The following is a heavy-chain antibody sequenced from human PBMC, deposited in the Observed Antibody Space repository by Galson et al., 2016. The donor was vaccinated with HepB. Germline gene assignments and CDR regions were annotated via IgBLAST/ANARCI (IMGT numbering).Heavy chain of an antibody. J-gene: IGHJ4*02. CDR2: ISDDGRGT. V-gene: IGHV3-74*01. CDR3: AKDSRGGNGWYSYYFDY. CDR1: GFTFGTHW. Sequence: SLRLSCAASGFTFGTHWMHWVRQAPGKGLVWVSRISDDGRGTNYADSVKGRFTISRDNAKNTLYLQMNSLRAEDTAVYFCAKDSRGGNGWYSYYFDYWGQGTRVTVSS. D-gene: IGHD6-19*01.